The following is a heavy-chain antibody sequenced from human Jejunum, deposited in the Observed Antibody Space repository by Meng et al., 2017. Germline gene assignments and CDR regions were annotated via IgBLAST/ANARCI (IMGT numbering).Heavy chain of an antibody. CDR3: VRRAGSGGYFDF. Sequence: GESLKISCAGSGFTFSTYWMHWVRQAPGKGLVWVSRIYSDETTTNYADSVKGRFTISRDNAKNTLYLQMTSLRADDTALYYCVRRAGSGGYFDFWGQGTLVTVSS. D-gene: IGHD2-8*02. CDR1: GFTFSTYW. V-gene: IGHV3-74*01. CDR2: IYSDETTT. J-gene: IGHJ4*02.